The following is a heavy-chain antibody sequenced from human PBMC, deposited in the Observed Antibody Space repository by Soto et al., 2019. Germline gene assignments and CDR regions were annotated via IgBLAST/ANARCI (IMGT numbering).Heavy chain of an antibody. CDR3: ARQGYGDSTSIDY. D-gene: IGHD4-17*01. CDR2: IYYSGST. J-gene: IGHJ4*02. V-gene: IGHV4-59*08. Sequence: PSETLSLTCTVSGGSISSYYWSWIRQPPGKGLEWIGYIYYSGSTNYNPSLKSRVTISVDTSKNQFSLKLSSVTAADTAVYYCARQGYGDSTSIDYWGQGTLVTVSS. CDR1: GGSISSYY.